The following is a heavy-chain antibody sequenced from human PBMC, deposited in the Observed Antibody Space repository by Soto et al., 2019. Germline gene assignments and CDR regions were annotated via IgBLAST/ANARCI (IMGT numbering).Heavy chain of an antibody. V-gene: IGHV1-69*13. CDR1: GGTFSSYA. CDR3: ARGTHTYNWFDP. CDR2: IIPIFGTA. Sequence: ASLKVSCKASGGTFSSYAISWVRQAPGQGLEWMGGIIPIFGTANYAQKFQGRVTITADESTSTAYMELSSLRSEDTAVYYCARGTHTYNWFDPWGQGTLVTVSS. J-gene: IGHJ5*02.